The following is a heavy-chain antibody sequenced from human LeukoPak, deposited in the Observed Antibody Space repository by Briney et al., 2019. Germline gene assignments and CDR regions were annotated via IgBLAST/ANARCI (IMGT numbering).Heavy chain of an antibody. CDR1: GGSISSYY. CDR3: ARRTYEDWFEP. V-gene: IGHV4-59*08. CDR2: IYYSGST. D-gene: IGHD5-12*01. J-gene: IGHJ5*02. Sequence: SETLSLTCTVSGGSISSYYWSWIRQPPGKGLEWIGYIYYSGSTNYNPSLKSRVTISVDTSKNQFSLKLSSVTAADTAVYYCARRTYEDWFEPWGQGTLVTVSS.